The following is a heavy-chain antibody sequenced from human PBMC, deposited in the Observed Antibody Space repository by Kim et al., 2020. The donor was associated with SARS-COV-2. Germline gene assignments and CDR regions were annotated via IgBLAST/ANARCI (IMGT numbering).Heavy chain of an antibody. J-gene: IGHJ6*02. CDR3: AKPYCSGGSCIKYYYGLDV. Sequence: GGSLRLSCVASGFTFSTYGMHWVRQAPGKGLEWVTLIWYDGSNEYYADSVKGRFTISRDNSKNTLYLQMNSLRVEDTAVYYCAKPYCSGGSCIKYYYGLDVWGQGTTVTVSS. V-gene: IGHV3-33*06. CDR1: GFTFSTYG. D-gene: IGHD2-15*01. CDR2: IWYDGSNE.